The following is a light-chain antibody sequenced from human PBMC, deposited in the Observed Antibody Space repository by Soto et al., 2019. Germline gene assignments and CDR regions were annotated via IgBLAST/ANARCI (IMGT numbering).Light chain of an antibody. CDR3: QSYDSGYV. CDR1: SGSIASNY. J-gene: IGLJ1*01. V-gene: IGLV6-57*02. Sequence: NFMLTQPHSVSESPGKTVTISCTGSSGSIASNYVQWYQQRPGSAPTTVIYEDNQRPSGVPDRFSGSIDSSSNSASLTISGLKTEDEADYYCQSYDSGYVFGTGTKV. CDR2: EDN.